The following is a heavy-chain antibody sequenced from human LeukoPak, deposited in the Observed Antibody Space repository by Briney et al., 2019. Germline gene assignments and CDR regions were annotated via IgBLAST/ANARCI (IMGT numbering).Heavy chain of an antibody. J-gene: IGHJ4*02. V-gene: IGHV4-34*01. Sequence: SQTLSLTCAVYGGSFSGYYWSWIRQPPGKGLEWIGEINHSGSTYYNPSLKSRVTISVDTSKNQFSLKLSSVTAADTAVYYCARGRYYSYSDYWGQGTLVTVSS. CDR2: INHSGST. CDR1: GGSFSGYY. CDR3: ARGRYYSYSDY. D-gene: IGHD3-10*01.